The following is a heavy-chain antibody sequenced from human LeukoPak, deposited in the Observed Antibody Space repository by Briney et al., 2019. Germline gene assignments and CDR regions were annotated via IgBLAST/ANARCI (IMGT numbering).Heavy chain of an antibody. J-gene: IGHJ6*03. CDR2: IYYSGST. CDR1: GGSISSYY. D-gene: IGHD5-12*01. V-gene: IGHV4-59*01. CDR3: ARGHIVTTANYYYYYMDV. Sequence: SETLSLTCTVSGGSISSYYWSWIRQPPGKGLEWIGYIYYSGSTNYNPSLKSRVTISVDTSKNQFSLKLSSVTAADTAVYYCARGHIVTTANYYYYYMDVWGKGTTVTVSS.